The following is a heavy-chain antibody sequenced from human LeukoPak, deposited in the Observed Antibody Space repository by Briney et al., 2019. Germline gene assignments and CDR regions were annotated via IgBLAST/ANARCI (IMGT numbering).Heavy chain of an antibody. J-gene: IGHJ4*02. Sequence: ASVKVSCKASGYTFTSYYISWVRLAPGQGLEWMGWMSAYNGNTKYVQKFQGRVTMTIDTSSTTACTHLRSLTSDHTALYYCARLREDFDRGGSSDYCGQPTPVTASS. CDR1: GYTFTSYY. CDR3: ARLREDFDRGGSSDY. CDR2: MSAYNGNT. D-gene: IGHD2-15*01. V-gene: IGHV1-18*04.